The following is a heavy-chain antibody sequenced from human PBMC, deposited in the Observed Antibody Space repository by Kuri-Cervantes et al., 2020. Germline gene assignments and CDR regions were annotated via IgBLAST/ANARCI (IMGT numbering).Heavy chain of an antibody. CDR3: ARVRGSGCHHG. J-gene: IGHJ4*02. V-gene: IGHV1-69*05. CDR2: IIPIFGTA. D-gene: IGHD6-19*01. CDR1: GGTFSSYA. Sequence: SVKVSCKASGGTFSSYAISWVRQAPGQGLEWMGGIIPIFGTANYAQKLQGRVTMTTDTSTSTAYMELRSLRSDDTAVYYCARVRGSGCHHGWGQGTLVTVSS.